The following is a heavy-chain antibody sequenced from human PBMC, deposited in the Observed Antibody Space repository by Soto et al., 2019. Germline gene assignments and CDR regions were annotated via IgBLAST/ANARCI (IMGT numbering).Heavy chain of an antibody. Sequence: ASVKVSCKASGYTFASYDINWVRQATGQGLEWMGWMNPNSGNTGYAQKFQGRVTMTRNTSISTAYMELSSLRSEDTAVYYCARGRMITVTTDYYGMDLWGQGTTVTVCS. J-gene: IGHJ6*02. CDR3: ARGRMITVTTDYYGMDL. CDR2: MNPNSGNT. V-gene: IGHV1-8*01. D-gene: IGHD4-17*01. CDR1: GYTFASYD.